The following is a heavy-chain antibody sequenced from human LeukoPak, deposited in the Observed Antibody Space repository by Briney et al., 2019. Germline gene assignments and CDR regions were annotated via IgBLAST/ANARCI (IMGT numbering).Heavy chain of an antibody. CDR3: ARSYYYDSSGYSPPYYYYYMDV. V-gene: IGHV1-69*13. CDR2: IIPIFGTA. Sequence: SVKVSCKASGGTFSSYAISWVRQAPGQGLEWMGGIIPIFGTANYAQKFQGRVTITADESTSTAYMELSSLRSDDTAVYYCARSYYYDSSGYSPPYYYYYMDVWGKGTTVTVSS. CDR1: GGTFSSYA. J-gene: IGHJ6*03. D-gene: IGHD3-22*01.